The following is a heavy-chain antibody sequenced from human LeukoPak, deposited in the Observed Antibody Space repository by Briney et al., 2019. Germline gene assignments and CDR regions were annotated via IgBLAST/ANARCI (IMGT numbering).Heavy chain of an antibody. CDR1: AYTFTTYY. CDR3: ASAEGWNYDPPLDY. CDR2: MNPNSGGT. J-gene: IGHJ4*02. D-gene: IGHD1-7*01. V-gene: IGHV1-2*02. Sequence: ASVLVSSKASAYTFTTYYMNWVRQAPGQELEWRGWMNPNSGGTNYANKFQGRVTMTRDTSISTADMQLCRLRADDTAVYYCASAEGWNYDPPLDYCGQGTLVTVSS.